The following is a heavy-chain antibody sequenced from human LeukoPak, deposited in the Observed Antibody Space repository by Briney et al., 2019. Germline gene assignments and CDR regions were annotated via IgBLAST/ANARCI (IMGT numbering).Heavy chain of an antibody. J-gene: IGHJ4*02. CDR3: AKDVGQKGLIAALDY. CDR1: GFTFSTYG. CDR2: ISYDGSNK. D-gene: IGHD6-13*01. V-gene: IGHV3-30*18. Sequence: GRSLRLSCAASGFTFSTYGMHWVRQAPGKGLEWVAVISYDGSNKYYADSAKGRFTISRDNSKNTLYLQMNSLRAEDTAVYYCAKDVGQKGLIAALDYWGQGTLVTVSS.